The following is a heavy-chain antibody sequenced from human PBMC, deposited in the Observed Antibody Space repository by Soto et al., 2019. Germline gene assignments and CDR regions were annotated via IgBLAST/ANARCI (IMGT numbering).Heavy chain of an antibody. V-gene: IGHV3-33*01. D-gene: IGHD2-2*03. CDR1: GFTFSSYG. CDR3: ARDGWGVGVSRVHGMDV. CDR2: IWYDGSNK. Sequence: QVQLVESGGGVVQPGRSLRLSCAASGFTFSSYGMHWVRQAPGKGLEWVAVIWYDGSNKYYADSVKGRFTISRDNSKNTLYLQMNSLRAEDTAVYYCARDGWGVGVSRVHGMDVWGQGTTVTVSS. J-gene: IGHJ6*02.